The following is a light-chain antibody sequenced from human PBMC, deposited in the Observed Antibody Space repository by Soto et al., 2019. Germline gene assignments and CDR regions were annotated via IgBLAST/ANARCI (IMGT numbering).Light chain of an antibody. J-gene: IGLJ3*02. CDR2: EVT. CDR1: SSDVGAYNY. Sequence: QSALTQPPSASGSPGQSVTISCTGTSSDVGAYNYVSWYQQHAGKAPKLVIYEVTKRPSGVPDRFSGSKSANTASLTVSGLQAEDGADYYCSSIASSNTWVFCGGTKLTVL. CDR3: SSIASSNTWV. V-gene: IGLV2-8*01.